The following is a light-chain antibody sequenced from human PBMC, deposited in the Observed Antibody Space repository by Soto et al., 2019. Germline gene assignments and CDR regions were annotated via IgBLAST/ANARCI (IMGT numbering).Light chain of an antibody. CDR2: DAS. Sequence: EIMLTQSPGTLSLSPGERATLSCRASQSLSSSQLAWYQQKPGQAPRLLIHDASTRATGIPARFSGSGSEAEFALTISTLQSEDFAVYYCQQYSVWPLTFGGGTKV. CDR3: QQYSVWPLT. J-gene: IGKJ4*01. V-gene: IGKV3D-15*01. CDR1: QSLSSS.